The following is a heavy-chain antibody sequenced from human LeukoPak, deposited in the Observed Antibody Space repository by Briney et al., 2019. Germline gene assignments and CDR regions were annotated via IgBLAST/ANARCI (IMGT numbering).Heavy chain of an antibody. D-gene: IGHD3-10*01. CDR3: AKRGVVIRVILVGFHKEAYYFDS. V-gene: IGHV3-23*01. CDR1: GITLSNYG. J-gene: IGHJ4*02. CDR2: ISGSGGGT. Sequence: GGSLRLSCAVSGITLSNYGMSWVRQAPGKGLEWVAGISGSGGGTTYADSVKGRFTISRDNSKNTLYLQMNSLRAEDTAVYFCAKRGVVIRVILVGFHKEAYYFDSWGQGALVTVSS.